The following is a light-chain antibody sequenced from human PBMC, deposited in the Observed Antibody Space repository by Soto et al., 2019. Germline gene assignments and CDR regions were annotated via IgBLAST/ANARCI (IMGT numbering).Light chain of an antibody. CDR1: SSNIGSNA. Sequence: SALTQPPSASATPGQRVTISCSGSSSNIGSNAVNWYQHLPGTAPKLLIYYNSQRPSRVPDRFSGSKSCTSVSLAISGLQSEDEDDYYCAAWYASLNVVVFGGGTKLTVL. CDR3: AAWYASLNVVV. V-gene: IGLV1-44*01. J-gene: IGLJ2*01. CDR2: YNS.